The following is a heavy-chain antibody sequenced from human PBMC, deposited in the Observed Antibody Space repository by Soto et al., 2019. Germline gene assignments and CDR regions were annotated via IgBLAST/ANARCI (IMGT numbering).Heavy chain of an antibody. CDR3: ARNILSSSSSVYYYYGMDV. J-gene: IGHJ6*02. V-gene: IGHV4-61*03. D-gene: IGHD6-6*01. CDR1: GGSVSSGSHY. CDR2: IYNTGRT. Sequence: PSETLSHTCTVSGGSVSSGSHYWSWIRQSPGKGLEWVGYIYNTGRTNYNPSLESRVSISVDVSKNHFSLKLTSVTAADTAVYYCARNILSSSSSVYYYYGMDVWARGTTVPVSS.